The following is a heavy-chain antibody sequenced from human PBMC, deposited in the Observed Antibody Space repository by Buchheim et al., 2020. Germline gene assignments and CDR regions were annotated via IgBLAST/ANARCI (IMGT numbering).Heavy chain of an antibody. D-gene: IGHD1-26*01. Sequence: EVQLVQSGAEVKKPGESLRISCKGSGYSFTSYWISWVRQMPGKGLEWMGRIDPSDSYTNYSPSFQGYVTIQADKSISTAYLQWSSLKASDTAMYYCASSSPFLGATYYYYYGMDVWGQGTT. V-gene: IGHV5-10-1*03. J-gene: IGHJ6*02. CDR3: ASSSPFLGATYYYYYGMDV. CDR2: IDPSDSYT. CDR1: GYSFTSYW.